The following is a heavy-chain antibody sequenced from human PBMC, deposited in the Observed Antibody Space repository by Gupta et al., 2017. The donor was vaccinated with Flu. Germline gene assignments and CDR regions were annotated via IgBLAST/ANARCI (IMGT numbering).Heavy chain of an antibody. Sequence: APGKGLEWVSFISGSGTDIFYADSLLGRFTISRDNAENSLYLQMNSLRVEDTAVYYCARGGYGGGDSYSPGDFWGQGTLVTVSS. CDR3: ARGGYGGGDSYSPGDF. V-gene: IGHV3-21*01. D-gene: IGHD2-21*02. J-gene: IGHJ4*02. CDR2: ISGSGTDI.